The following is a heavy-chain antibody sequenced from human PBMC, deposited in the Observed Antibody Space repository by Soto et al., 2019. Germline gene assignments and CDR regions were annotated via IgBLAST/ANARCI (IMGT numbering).Heavy chain of an antibody. CDR3: ARIADCSTTSCSFPSRFHVRGYYYYYGLDV. J-gene: IGHJ6*02. Sequence: QVQLVQSGAEVKKPGASVKVTCKASTYAFTSYGITWVRQAPGQGLEWVGWISAYNGNSNYAQKYEGRVTMTTDTSTSTAYMGLSSLRSDGTAVYYCARIADCSTTSCSFPSRFHVRGYYYYYGLDVWGQGTTVTVSS. V-gene: IGHV1-18*04. CDR1: TYAFTSYG. D-gene: IGHD2-2*01. CDR2: ISAYNGNS.